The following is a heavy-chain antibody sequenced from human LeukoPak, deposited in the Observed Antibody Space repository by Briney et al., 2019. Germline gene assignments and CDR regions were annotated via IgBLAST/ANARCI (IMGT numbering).Heavy chain of an antibody. CDR2: IYYSGST. CDR3: ARHVYSGYDYAVFDY. J-gene: IGHJ4*02. CDR1: GGSISSYY. Sequence: PSETLSLTCTVSGGSISSYYWSWIRQPPGKGLEWIGYIYYSGSTNYNPSLKSRVTISVDTSKNQFSLKLSSVTAADTAVYYCARHVYSGYDYAVFDYWGQGTLVTVSS. D-gene: IGHD5-12*01. V-gene: IGHV4-59*08.